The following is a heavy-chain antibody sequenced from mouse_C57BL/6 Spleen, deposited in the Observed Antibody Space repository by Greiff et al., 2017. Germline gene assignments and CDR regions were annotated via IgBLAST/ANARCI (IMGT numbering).Heavy chain of an antibody. CDR3: ARWDSTVGRYAMDY. V-gene: IGHV1-39*01. CDR2: INPNYGTT. Sequence: FQLQQSGPELVKPGASVKISCKASGYSFTDYNMNWVKQSNGKSLEWIGVINPNYGTTSYNQKFKGKATLTVDQSSSTAYMQLNSLTSEDSAVYYCARWDSTVGRYAMDYWGQGTSVTVSS. D-gene: IGHD1-1*01. CDR1: GYSFTDYN. J-gene: IGHJ4*01.